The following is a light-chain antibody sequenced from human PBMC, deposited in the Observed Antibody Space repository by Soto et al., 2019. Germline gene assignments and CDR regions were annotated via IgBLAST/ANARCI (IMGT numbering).Light chain of an antibody. CDR1: QSVGSW. CDR2: KAS. J-gene: IGKJ1*01. Sequence: QMTQSPSTLSASVGDRVTITCWASQSVGSWLAWHQQKAGRAPKVLVYKASSLQNGVPSRFSGSGSGTVFTLTISSLQPDDVATYFCQQYSRYPWTLGQGTKVELK. V-gene: IGKV1-5*03. CDR3: QQYSRYPWT.